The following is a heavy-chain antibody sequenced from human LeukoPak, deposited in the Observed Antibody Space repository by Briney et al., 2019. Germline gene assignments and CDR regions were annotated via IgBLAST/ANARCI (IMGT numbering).Heavy chain of an antibody. CDR1: GFILSSYA. J-gene: IGHJ5*02. V-gene: IGHV3-23*01. Sequence: GGSLRPSCAASGFILSSYAMSWVRQAPGKGLEWVSGISGSGRSTYYADSVKGRFTISRDNSKNTLYLQMNSLRAEDMALYYCAKDPLPWGQGTLVTVSS. CDR3: AKDPLP. CDR2: ISGSGRST.